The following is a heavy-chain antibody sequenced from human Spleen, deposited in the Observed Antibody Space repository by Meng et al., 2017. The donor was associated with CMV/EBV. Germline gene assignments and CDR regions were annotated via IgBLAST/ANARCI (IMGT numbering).Heavy chain of an antibody. J-gene: IGHJ4*02. CDR3: AKAPHPYGSFDY. Sequence: GGSLRLSCAASGFIFDDYAMHWVRQAPGKGLEWVSGINWSSGSIGYADSVKGRFTVSRDNAKNSLYLQMNSLRAEDTALYYCAKAPHPYGSFDYWGRGTLVTISS. V-gene: IGHV3-9*01. CDR2: INWSSGSI. D-gene: IGHD3-10*01. CDR1: GFIFDDYA.